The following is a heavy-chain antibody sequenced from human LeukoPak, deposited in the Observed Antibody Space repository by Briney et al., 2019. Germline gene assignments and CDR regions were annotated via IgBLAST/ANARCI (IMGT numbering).Heavy chain of an antibody. CDR2: IGTAGDT. J-gene: IGHJ3*02. CDR1: GFTFSSYD. CDR3: ARAGTPFQLEPPVWAHDAFDI. V-gene: IGHV3-13*01. Sequence: PGGSLRLSCAASGFTFSSYDMHWVRQATGKGLEWVSAIGTAGDTYYPGSVEGRFTISRENSKNSLYLQMNSLRAGDTAVYYCARAGTPFQLEPPVWAHDAFDIWGQGTMVTVSS. D-gene: IGHD1-1*01.